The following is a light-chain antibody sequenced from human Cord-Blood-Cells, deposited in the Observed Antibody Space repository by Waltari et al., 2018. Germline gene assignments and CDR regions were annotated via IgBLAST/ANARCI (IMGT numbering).Light chain of an antibody. J-gene: IGKJ1*01. Sequence: EIVLTQSPATLSLSPGERATLSCSASQSVSSYLAWYQQNPGQAPRLLIYDASNRATGIPARFSGGGSGTDFTLTISSLEPEDFAVYYCQQRSNWWTFGQGTKVEIK. CDR2: DAS. CDR1: QSVSSY. CDR3: QQRSNWWT. V-gene: IGKV3-11*01.